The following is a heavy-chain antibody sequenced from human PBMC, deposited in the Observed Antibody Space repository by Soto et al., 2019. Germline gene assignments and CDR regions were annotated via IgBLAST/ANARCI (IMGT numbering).Heavy chain of an antibody. CDR2: IRYDGSNK. V-gene: IGHV3-33*01. D-gene: IGHD2-15*01. Sequence: GGSLRLSCAASGFTFSSYGMHWVRQAPGKGLEWVAVIRYDGSNKYYADSVKGRFTISRDNSKNTLNLKMKSLKAEDTAVYYCARDNCSGGSCYATDGMDVWGQGTTVTVSS. J-gene: IGHJ6*02. CDR3: ARDNCSGGSCYATDGMDV. CDR1: GFTFSSYG.